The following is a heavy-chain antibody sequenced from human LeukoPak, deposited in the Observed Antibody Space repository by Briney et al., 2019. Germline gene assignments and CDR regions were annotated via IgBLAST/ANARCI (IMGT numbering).Heavy chain of an antibody. D-gene: IGHD3-16*02. CDR1: GYTFTSYD. CDR2: INPNSGNT. V-gene: IGHV1-8*01. Sequence: RASVKVSCKASGYTFTSYDINWVRQATGQGIEWMGWINPNSGNTGYAQKFQGRVTMTRTTSISTTYMELSSLRSEDKAVYYCARVRADDYVWGSYRYGSDYWGQGTLVTVSS. CDR3: ARVRADDYVWGSYRYGSDY. J-gene: IGHJ4*02.